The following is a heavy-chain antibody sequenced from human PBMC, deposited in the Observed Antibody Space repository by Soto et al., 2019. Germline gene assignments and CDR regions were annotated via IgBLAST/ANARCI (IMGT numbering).Heavy chain of an antibody. Sequence: QVQLEQSGAEVKNPGSSVKVSCKASGGTFSSETISWVRQAPGQGLEWVGGIIPLFGTANYAQKIQGRVTITADESTSTLYIELRSLRSDDTAVYYCATELGDSPACAFESWGQGNVVSVS. V-gene: IGHV1-69*01. D-gene: IGHD2-21*01. J-gene: IGHJ4*02. CDR3: ATELGDSPACAFES. CDR1: GGTFSSET. CDR2: IIPLFGTA.